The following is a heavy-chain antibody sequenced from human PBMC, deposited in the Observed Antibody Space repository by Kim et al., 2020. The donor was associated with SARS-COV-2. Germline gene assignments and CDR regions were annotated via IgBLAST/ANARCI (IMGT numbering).Heavy chain of an antibody. D-gene: IGHD3-9*01. Sequence: SVKVSCKASGGTFSSYAISWVRQAPGQGLEWMGGIIPIFGTANYAQKFQGRVTITADESTSTAYMELSSLRSEDTAVYYCARAQVMYDILTGYFDYWGQGTLVTVTS. CDR1: GGTFSSYA. V-gene: IGHV1-69*13. CDR3: ARAQVMYDILTGYFDY. CDR2: IIPIFGTA. J-gene: IGHJ4*02.